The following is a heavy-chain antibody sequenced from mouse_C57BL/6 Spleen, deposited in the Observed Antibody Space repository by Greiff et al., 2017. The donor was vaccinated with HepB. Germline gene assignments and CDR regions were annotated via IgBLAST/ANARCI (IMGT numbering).Heavy chain of an antibody. D-gene: IGHD2-3*01. CDR1: GFTFTDYY. CDR3: ARFYDGYPAWFAY. J-gene: IGHJ3*01. V-gene: IGHV7-3*01. CDR2: IRNKANGYTT. Sequence: EVKLVESGGGLVQPGGSLSLSCAASGFTFTDYYMSWVRQPPGKALEWLGFIRNKANGYTTEYSASVKGRFTISRDNSQSILYLQMNALSAEDSATYYCARFYDGYPAWFAYWGQGTLVTVSA.